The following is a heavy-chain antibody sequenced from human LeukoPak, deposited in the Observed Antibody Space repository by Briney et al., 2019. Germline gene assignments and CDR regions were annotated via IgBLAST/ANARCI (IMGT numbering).Heavy chain of an antibody. CDR1: GFPFSTFP. D-gene: IGHD3-22*01. CDR2: LSGDGSDT. J-gene: IGHJ6*02. Sequence: PGGSLRLSCQASGFPFSTFPMSWVRQAPGKGLEWVSTLSGDGSDTYYADSVKGRFTISRDNSKNTLYLQMNSLRAKDTAVYYCAKVDYYDSSGYYYAYYYYGMDVWGQGTTVTVSS. CDR3: AKVDYYDSSGYYYAYYYYGMDV. V-gene: IGHV3-23*01.